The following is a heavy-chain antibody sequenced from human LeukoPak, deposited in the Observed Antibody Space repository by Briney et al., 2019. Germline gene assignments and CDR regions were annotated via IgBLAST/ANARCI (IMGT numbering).Heavy chain of an antibody. CDR3: ARADDYGDYEGAFDI. J-gene: IGHJ3*02. Sequence: GGSVTLFCAASGFTFSSYAMHWVRQAPGKGLEWVAVISYDGSNKYYADSVKGRFTISRDNSKNTLYLQMNSLRAEDTAVYYCARADDYGDYEGAFDIWGQGGTVAASS. V-gene: IGHV3-30-3*01. CDR1: GFTFSSYA. D-gene: IGHD4-17*01. CDR2: ISYDGSNK.